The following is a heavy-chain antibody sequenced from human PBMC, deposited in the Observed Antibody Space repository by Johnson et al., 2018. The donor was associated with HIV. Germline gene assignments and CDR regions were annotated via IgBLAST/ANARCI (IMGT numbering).Heavy chain of an antibody. J-gene: IGHJ3*02. CDR3: ANYAGLGAFDI. CDR2: ISSSGGST. Sequence: VQLVESGGGVVQPGRSLRLSCAASGFTFSSYGMHWVRQAPGKGLEWVSAISSSGGSTYYADSVKGRFTISRDNSKNTLHLQMNSLRAEDTAVYYCANYAGLGAFDIWGQGTMVTVSS. D-gene: IGHD4-17*01. CDR1: GFTFSSYG. V-gene: IGHV3-23*04.